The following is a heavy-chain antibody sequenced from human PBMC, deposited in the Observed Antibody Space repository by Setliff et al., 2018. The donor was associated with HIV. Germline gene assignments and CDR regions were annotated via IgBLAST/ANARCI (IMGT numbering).Heavy chain of an antibody. CDR2: INHSGST. Sequence: SETMSLTCAVYGGSFSGYYWSWIRQPPGKGLEWIGEINHSGSTNYNPSLKSRVTISVDTSKNQFSLRLSSVTAADTAVYYCARGIYDSSGPYAFDIWGQGTMVTVSS. CDR3: ARGIYDSSGPYAFDI. V-gene: IGHV4-34*01. J-gene: IGHJ3*02. D-gene: IGHD3-22*01. CDR1: GGSFSGYY.